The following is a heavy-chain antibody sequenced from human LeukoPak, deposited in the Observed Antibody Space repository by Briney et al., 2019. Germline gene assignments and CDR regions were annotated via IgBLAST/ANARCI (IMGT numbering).Heavy chain of an antibody. J-gene: IGHJ4*02. CDR3: ARVTAVTSVDY. CDR2: IFKSGST. Sequence: NPSQTLSLTCTVSGVSISSGHYYWSWIRQPPGKGLEWIGYIFKSGSTYYNPSLKSRVSISIDTSKNQFSLKLSSVAAADTAVYYCARVTAVTSVDYWGQGTLVTVSS. D-gene: IGHD4-17*01. V-gene: IGHV4-30-4*01. CDR1: GVSISSGHYY.